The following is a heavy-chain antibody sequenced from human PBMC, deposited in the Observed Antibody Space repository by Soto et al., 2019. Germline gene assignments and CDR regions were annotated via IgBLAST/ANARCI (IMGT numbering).Heavy chain of an antibody. J-gene: IGHJ2*01. D-gene: IGHD2-15*01. V-gene: IGHV3-33*01. CDR1: GFTFSSYG. CDR3: ARNDLGYCSGGSCYSGWYFDL. Sequence: QVQLVESGGGVVQPGRSLRLSCAASGFTFSSYGMHWVRQAPGKGLEWVAVIWYDGSNKYYADSVKGRFTLSRDKSKNTLYLQMNSLRAEDTAVYYCARNDLGYCSGGSCYSGWYFDLWGRGTLVTVSS. CDR2: IWYDGSNK.